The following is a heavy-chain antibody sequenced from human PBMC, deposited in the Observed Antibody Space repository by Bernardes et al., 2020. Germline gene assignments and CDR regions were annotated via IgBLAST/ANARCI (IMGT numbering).Heavy chain of an antibody. CDR1: GFTFSGSA. J-gene: IGHJ4*02. CDR2: IRSNANSYAT. D-gene: IGHD5-12*01. CDR3: TFHQALSKSEMATDY. Sequence: GGSLRLSCAASGFTFSGSAMHWVRQASGKGLEWVGRIRSNANSYATAYAASVKGSFTISRDDSKNTAYLQMNSLKTEDTAVYYCTFHQALSKSEMATDYWGQGTLVTVSS. V-gene: IGHV3-73*01.